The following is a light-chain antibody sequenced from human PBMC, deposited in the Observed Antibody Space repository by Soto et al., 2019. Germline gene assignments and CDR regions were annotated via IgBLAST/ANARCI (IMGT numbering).Light chain of an antibody. J-gene: IGLJ1*01. Sequence: QSALTQPASVSGSPGQSITISCTGTSSDVGGYNYVSWYQQHPGKAPKLMIYEVTNRPSGVSNRFSGSKSGNTASLTISGLPAEDEAGYYCSSYTSSSTPFYVFGTGTKLTVL. CDR3: SSYTSSSTPFYV. V-gene: IGLV2-14*01. CDR1: SSDVGGYNY. CDR2: EVT.